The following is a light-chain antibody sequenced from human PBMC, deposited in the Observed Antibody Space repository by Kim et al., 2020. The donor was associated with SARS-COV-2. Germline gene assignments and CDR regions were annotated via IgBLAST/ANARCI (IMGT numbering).Light chain of an antibody. J-gene: IGKJ4*01. CDR1: HNVGIN. V-gene: IGKV3-11*01. CDR3: QQRGSWPPAVT. CDR2: DAA. Sequence: FPGEGDTLSCRASHNVGINLAWYQQTPGQSPRLLIYDAAMRAAGIPDRFSGSGSGTDFTLTIGSLAPEDFAIYYCQQRGSWPPAVTFGGGTKLEI.